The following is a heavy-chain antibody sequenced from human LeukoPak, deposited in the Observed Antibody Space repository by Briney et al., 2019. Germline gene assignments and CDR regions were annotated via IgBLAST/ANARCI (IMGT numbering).Heavy chain of an antibody. J-gene: IGHJ4*02. D-gene: IGHD6-13*01. V-gene: IGHV3-74*01. CDR1: GFTFSSYA. CDR3: ARVTEYSTAGMRY. CDR2: ISSDGSTT. Sequence: GGSLRLSCAASGFTFSSYAMSWVRQAPGKGLVWVSRISSDGSTTTYADSVKGRLTISRDNAKNTMYLQMNSLRAEDTALYYCARVTEYSTAGMRYWGQGTLVTVSS.